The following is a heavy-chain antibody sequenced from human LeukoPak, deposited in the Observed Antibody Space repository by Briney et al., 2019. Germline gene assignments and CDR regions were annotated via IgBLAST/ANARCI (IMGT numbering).Heavy chain of an antibody. CDR2: IKSKSDGGTS. CDR3: TTDWGRIVVAPLSLDAFDI. J-gene: IGHJ3*02. CDR1: GFALKSYS. V-gene: IGHV3-15*01. D-gene: IGHD2-21*01. Sequence: PGGSLRLSCAGSGFALKSYSLTWVRQAPGKGLEWVGRIKSKSDGGTSDYAAPVKGRFTISRDDSRNTLYLQVNSLKTEDTAVYYCTTDWGRIVVAPLSLDAFDIWGQGTMVTVSS.